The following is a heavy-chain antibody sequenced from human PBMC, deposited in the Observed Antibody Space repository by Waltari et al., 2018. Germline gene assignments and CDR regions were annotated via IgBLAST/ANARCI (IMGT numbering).Heavy chain of an antibody. D-gene: IGHD3-3*01. CDR3: AKSTFWSGYSDY. CDR1: GFTFSSYG. J-gene: IGHJ4*02. Sequence: QVQLVESGGGVVQPGRSLSPSCAASGFTFSSYGLHWVRQAPGKGLEWVAVIWYDGSNKYYADSVKGRFTISRDNSKNTLYLQMNSLRAEDTAVYYCAKSTFWSGYSDYWGQGTLVTVSS. CDR2: IWYDGSNK. V-gene: IGHV3-33*08.